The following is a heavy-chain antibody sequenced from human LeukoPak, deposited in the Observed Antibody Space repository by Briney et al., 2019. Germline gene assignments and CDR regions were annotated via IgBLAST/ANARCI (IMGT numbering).Heavy chain of an antibody. CDR2: IYHSGNT. Sequence: PSETLSLTCTVSGYSISSGYYWGWIRQPPGKGLEWIGTIYHSGNTYYNPSLASRVIILVDTSKNQFSLKLTSVTAADTAVYYCARYRRGIVVVPSADWYFDLWGRGTLVTVSP. D-gene: IGHD2-2*01. V-gene: IGHV4-38-2*02. CDR3: ARYRRGIVVVPSADWYFDL. J-gene: IGHJ2*01. CDR1: GYSISSGYY.